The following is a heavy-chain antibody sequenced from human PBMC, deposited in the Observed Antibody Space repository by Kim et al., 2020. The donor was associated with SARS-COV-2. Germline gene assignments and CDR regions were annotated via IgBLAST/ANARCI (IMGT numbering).Heavy chain of an antibody. J-gene: IGHJ4*02. D-gene: IGHD6-13*01. CDR3: ASSAKYSSSWLRF. V-gene: IGHV4-34*01. CDR1: GGSFSGYY. Sequence: SETLSLTCAVYGGSFSGYYWSWIRQPPGKGLEWIGEINHSGSTNYNPSLKSRVTISVDTSKNQFSLKLSSVTAADTAVYYCASSAKYSSSWLRFWGQGTLVTVSS. CDR2: INHSGST.